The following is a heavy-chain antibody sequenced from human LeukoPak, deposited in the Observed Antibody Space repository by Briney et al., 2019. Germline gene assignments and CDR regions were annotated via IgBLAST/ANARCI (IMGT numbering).Heavy chain of an antibody. CDR3: ARKTYDFWCGYFIGNWFDP. CDR1: GDSVSSNSAA. Sequence: SQTLPLTCAISGDSVSSNSAAWNWIRQSPSRGLEWLGRTYYRSKWYNDYAVSVKSRITINPDTSKNQFSLQLNSVTPEDTAVYYCARKTYDFWCGYFIGNWFDPWGQGTLVTVSS. J-gene: IGHJ5*02. D-gene: IGHD3-3*01. V-gene: IGHV6-1*01. CDR2: TYYRSKWYN.